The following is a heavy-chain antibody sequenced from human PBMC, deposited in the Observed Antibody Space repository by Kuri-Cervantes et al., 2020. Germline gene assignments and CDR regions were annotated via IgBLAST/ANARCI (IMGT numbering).Heavy chain of an antibody. V-gene: IGHV1-46*01. CDR1: GYTFTSYY. CDR2: INPSGGSP. CDR3: ARSTRYYFDY. D-gene: IGHD4-17*01. Sequence: ASVQVSCKASGYTFTSYYMHWVRQAPGQGLEWMGIINPSGGSPNYAQKFQGRVTITADESTSTDYMELSKLRSEDTAVYYSARSTRYYFDYWGQGTLVTVSS. J-gene: IGHJ4*02.